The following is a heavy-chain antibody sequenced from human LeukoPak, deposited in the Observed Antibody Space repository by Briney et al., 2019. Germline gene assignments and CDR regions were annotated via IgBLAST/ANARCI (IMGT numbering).Heavy chain of an antibody. CDR2: ISGSGGST. D-gene: IGHD6-19*01. CDR1: GFTFSGHA. Sequence: GGSLTLSCAASGFTFSGHAMTWVRQTPGKGLEWVSAISGSGGSTYYADSVKGRLTISRDNSKKTIYLQMNSLRAEDTAVYYCATNVGQCLLPFHYWGHATLVTVSS. J-gene: IGHJ4*01. V-gene: IGHV3-23*01. CDR3: ATNVGQCLLPFHY.